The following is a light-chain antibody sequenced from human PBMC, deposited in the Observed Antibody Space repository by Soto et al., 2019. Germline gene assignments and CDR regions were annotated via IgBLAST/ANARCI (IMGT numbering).Light chain of an antibody. J-gene: IGKJ4*01. V-gene: IGKV3D-15*01. CDR3: QEYNYWHPIT. CDR2: GAS. CDR1: QSVSTF. Sequence: EIVLTQSPATLSLSPGERAILSCRASQSVSTFLAWFQQKPGQPPRLLIYGASSRATGNPDRFSGSGSGTEFTLTITSLQSEDSAVYYCQEYNYWHPITFGGGTKVDIK.